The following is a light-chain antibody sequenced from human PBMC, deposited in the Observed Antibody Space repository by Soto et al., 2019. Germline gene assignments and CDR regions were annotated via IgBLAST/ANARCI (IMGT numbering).Light chain of an antibody. J-gene: IGKJ5*01. CDR1: QSVCSL. V-gene: IGKV3-11*01. Sequence: IVWTQSPATLSLSPGDRASLSCRASQSVCSLLPVYQQNPGQAPSLHIYNPSIRATGIPARCSGSGSGTDFTLTIRSLEPEDFAVYSCQQRNSSPPTFPSGQGTRLAIK. CDR3: QQRNSSPPTFP. CDR2: NPS.